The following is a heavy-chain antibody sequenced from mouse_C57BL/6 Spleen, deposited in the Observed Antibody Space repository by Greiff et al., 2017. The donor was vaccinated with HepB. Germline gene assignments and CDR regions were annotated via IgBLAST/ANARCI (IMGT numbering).Heavy chain of an antibody. V-gene: IGHV1-19*01. CDR2: INPYNGGT. CDR1: GYTFTDYY. CDR3: ARWDYGSSYHAMDY. J-gene: IGHJ4*01. D-gene: IGHD1-1*01. Sequence: EVQLQQSGPVLVKPGASVKMSCKASGYTFTDYYMNWVKQSHGKSLEWIGVINPYNGGTSYNQKFKGKATLTVDKSSSTAYMELNSLTSEDSAVYYCARWDYGSSYHAMDYWGQGTSVTVSS.